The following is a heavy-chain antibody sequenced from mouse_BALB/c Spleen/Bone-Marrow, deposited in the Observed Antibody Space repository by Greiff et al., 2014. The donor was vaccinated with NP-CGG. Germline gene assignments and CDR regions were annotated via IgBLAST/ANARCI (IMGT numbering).Heavy chain of an antibody. CDR2: ISTGGTYT. Sequence: EVQLVESGGGLVKPGGSLKLSCAASGFTFSDFYMFWFRQTPGKRLEWVATISTGGTYTYYPDSVKGRITIARDNAKNNLYLQMSSLKSEDTAMYYCARSGERYGAMDYWGQGTSVTVTS. J-gene: IGHJ4*01. V-gene: IGHV5-4*02. CDR1: GFTFSDFY. D-gene: IGHD1-1*02. CDR3: ARSGERYGAMDY.